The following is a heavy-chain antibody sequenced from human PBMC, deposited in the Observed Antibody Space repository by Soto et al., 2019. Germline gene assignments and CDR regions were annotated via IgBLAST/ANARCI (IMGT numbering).Heavy chain of an antibody. CDR3: ARDRVLRFLEWLPYYGMDV. D-gene: IGHD3-3*01. CDR1: GFTFSSYS. CDR2: ISSSSSYI. V-gene: IGHV3-21*01. J-gene: IGHJ6*02. Sequence: GGSLRLSCAASGFTFSSYSMNWVRQAPGKGLEWVSSISSSSSYIYYADSVEGRFTISRDNAKNSLYLQMNSLRAEDTAVYYCARDRVLRFLEWLPYYGMDVWGQGTTVTVPS.